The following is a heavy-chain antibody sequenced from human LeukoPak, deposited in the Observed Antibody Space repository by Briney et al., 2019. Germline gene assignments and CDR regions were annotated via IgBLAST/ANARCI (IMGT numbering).Heavy chain of an antibody. CDR3: ATSDAGIAAAVDHYGMDV. D-gene: IGHD6-13*01. CDR1: GYSISSGYY. Sequence: SETLSLTCAVSGYSISSGYYWGWIRQPPGKGLEWIGSTYHSGSTYYNPSLKSRVTISVDTSKSQFSLKLSSVTAADTAVYYCATSDAGIAAAVDHYGMDVWGKGTTVTVSS. J-gene: IGHJ6*04. CDR2: TYHSGST. V-gene: IGHV4-38-2*01.